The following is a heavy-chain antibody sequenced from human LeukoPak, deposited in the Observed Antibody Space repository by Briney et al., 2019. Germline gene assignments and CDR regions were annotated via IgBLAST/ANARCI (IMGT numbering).Heavy chain of an antibody. CDR2: ISSGNSYI. D-gene: IGHD2-15*01. J-gene: IGHJ4*02. CDR3: ARGYCSGGSCYPDY. Sequence: NPGGSLRLSCAASGFTFSTYSMNWVRQAPGKGLEWVSSISSGNSYIYYADSVKGRFTISRDNAKNSLYLQMNSLRAEDTAVYYCARGYCSGGSCYPDYWGQGTLVTVSS. V-gene: IGHV3-21*01. CDR1: GFTFSTYS.